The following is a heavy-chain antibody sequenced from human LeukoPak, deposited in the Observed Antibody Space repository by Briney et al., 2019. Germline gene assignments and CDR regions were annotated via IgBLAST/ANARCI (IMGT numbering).Heavy chain of an antibody. V-gene: IGHV3-15*01. J-gene: IGHJ6*02. CDR1: GSTFTDAW. Sequence: GGSLRLSCAVSGSTFTDAWLSWVRQAPGKGLEWVGRIKGKIDGETADYAARVKGRFIFLRDYSKSTLYLHMNSLETDDAGVYYCTTDNGLYGMDVWGQGTTVTVSS. CDR3: TTDNGLYGMDV. CDR2: IKGKIDGETA. D-gene: IGHD2-8*01.